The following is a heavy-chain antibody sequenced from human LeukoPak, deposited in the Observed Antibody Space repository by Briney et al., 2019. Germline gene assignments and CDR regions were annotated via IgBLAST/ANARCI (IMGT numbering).Heavy chain of an antibody. CDR1: GFTFSAYA. CDR3: AGGPRYFDY. Sequence: GRSLRLSCAASGFTFSAYAMTWVRQAPGKGLEWVSSISSSTIYIYYADSLKGRFTISRDNAKNSLYLQMNSLRAEDTAVYYCAGGPRYFDYWGQGTLVTVSS. V-gene: IGHV3-21*01. J-gene: IGHJ4*02. CDR2: ISSSTIYI.